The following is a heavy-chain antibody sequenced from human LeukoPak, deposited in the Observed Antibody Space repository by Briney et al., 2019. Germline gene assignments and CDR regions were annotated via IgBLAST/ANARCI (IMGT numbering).Heavy chain of an antibody. Sequence: PSETLSLTCTVSGGSISSSSYYWGWIRQPPGKGLEWIGSIYYSGSTYYNPSLKSRVTISVDTSKNQFSLKLSSVTAADTAVYYCARQGSIFSHWFDPWGQGTLVTVSS. V-gene: IGHV4-39*01. CDR1: GGSISSSSYY. CDR3: ARQGSIFSHWFDP. CDR2: IYYSGST. D-gene: IGHD2/OR15-2a*01. J-gene: IGHJ5*02.